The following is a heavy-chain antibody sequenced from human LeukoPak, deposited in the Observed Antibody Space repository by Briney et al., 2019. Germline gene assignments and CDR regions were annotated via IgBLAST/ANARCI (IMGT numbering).Heavy chain of an antibody. J-gene: IGHJ5*02. V-gene: IGHV4-34*01. CDR3: TTYHCTTTSCPSNWFDP. D-gene: IGHD2-2*01. CDR1: GGSFSSYY. CDR2: INHSGST. Sequence: PSETLSLTCAVYGGSFSSYYWSWFRQPPGKGLEWIAEINHSGSTHYNPSLKSRVTISVDTSKNQFSLKLNSVTAADTAVYYCTTYHCTTTSCPSNWFDPWGQGTLVTVSS.